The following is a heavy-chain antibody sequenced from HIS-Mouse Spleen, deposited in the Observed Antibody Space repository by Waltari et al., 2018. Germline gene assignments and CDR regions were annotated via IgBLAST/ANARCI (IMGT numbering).Heavy chain of an antibody. D-gene: IGHD6-13*01. V-gene: IGHV4-39*07. CDR2: VDYSGGT. Sequence: QLQLQESGPGLVKPSETLSLTCTVSGGSISSSSYYWGWIRQPPGKGRGWVGRVDYSGGTYYNPSLKSRVTISVETSKNQFSLKLSSVTAADTAVYYCAREIPYSSSWYDWYFDLWGRGTLVTVSS. CDR3: AREIPYSSSWYDWYFDL. J-gene: IGHJ2*01. CDR1: GGSISSSSYY.